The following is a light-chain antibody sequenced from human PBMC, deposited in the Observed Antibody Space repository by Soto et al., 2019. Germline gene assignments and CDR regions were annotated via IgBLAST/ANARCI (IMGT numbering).Light chain of an antibody. CDR1: QSIGNF. Sequence: DMQMTQSPSSLSASVGDRVTITCRARQSIGNFLHWYQQQPGKAPRLLIYATSSLQSGVPSRFSGSGSGTDFTLTISSLQPDDFATYYCQHYNSYSEAFGQGTKVELK. J-gene: IGKJ1*01. CDR2: ATS. CDR3: QHYNSYSEA. V-gene: IGKV1-39*01.